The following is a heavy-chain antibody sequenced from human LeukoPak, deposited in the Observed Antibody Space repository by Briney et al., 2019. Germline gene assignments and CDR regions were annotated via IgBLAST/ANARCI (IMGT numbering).Heavy chain of an antibody. D-gene: IGHD3-10*01. V-gene: IGHV1-2*02. CDR1: GYTFTGYY. CDR3: ARAGVWFGEITDY. J-gene: IGHJ4*02. CDR2: INPNSGGT. Sequence: ASVKVSCKASGYTFTGYYMHWVRQAPGQGLEWMGWINPNSGGTNYAQKFQGRVSMTRDTSISTAYMELSRLRSDDTAVYYCARAGVWFGEITDYWGQGTLVTVSS.